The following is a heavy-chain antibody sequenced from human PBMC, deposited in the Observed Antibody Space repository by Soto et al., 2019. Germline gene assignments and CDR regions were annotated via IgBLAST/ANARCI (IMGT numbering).Heavy chain of an antibody. CDR3: ARHTRSLYGSGSYYNVGYYYYGMDV. J-gene: IGHJ6*02. Sequence: PGESLKISCKGSGYSFTSYWISWVRQMPGKGLEWMGRIDPSDSYTNYSPSFQGHVTISADKSISTAYLQWSSLKASDTAMYYCARHTRSLYGSGSYYNVGYYYYGMDVWGQGTTVTVSS. D-gene: IGHD3-10*01. CDR1: GYSFTSYW. CDR2: IDPSDSYT. V-gene: IGHV5-10-1*01.